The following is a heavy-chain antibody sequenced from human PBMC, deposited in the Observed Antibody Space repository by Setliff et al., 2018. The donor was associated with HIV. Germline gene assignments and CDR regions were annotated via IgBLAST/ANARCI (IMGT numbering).Heavy chain of an antibody. CDR1: GYTFVSYD. CDR3: AREYPRVAGPTPYYFDY. Sequence: ASVKVSCKASGYTFVSYDINWVRQAPGQGLEWMGIINPSGGSTSYAQKFQGRVTMTRDMSTSTVYMELSSLRSEDTAVYYCAREYPRVAGPTPYYFDYWGQGTLVTVSS. D-gene: IGHD2-15*01. CDR2: INPSGGST. V-gene: IGHV1-46*03. J-gene: IGHJ4*02.